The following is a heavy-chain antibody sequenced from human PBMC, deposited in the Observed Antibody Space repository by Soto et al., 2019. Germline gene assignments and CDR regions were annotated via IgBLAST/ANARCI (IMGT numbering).Heavy chain of an antibody. J-gene: IGHJ4*02. Sequence: PGGSLRLSCAASGFIFSSYAMNWVRQAPGKGLEWVSAISGSGGSTYYADSVKGRFTISRDNSKNTLYLQMNSLRAEDTAVYYCAKDRPRSGWYVGSDYWGQGTLVTVSS. CDR2: ISGSGGST. D-gene: IGHD6-19*01. CDR1: GFIFSSYA. V-gene: IGHV3-23*01. CDR3: AKDRPRSGWYVGSDY.